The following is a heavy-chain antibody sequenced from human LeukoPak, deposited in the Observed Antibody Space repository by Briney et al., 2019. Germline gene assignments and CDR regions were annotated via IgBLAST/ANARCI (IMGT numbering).Heavy chain of an antibody. V-gene: IGHV1-46*01. CDR2: INPSGGAA. CDR3: ARRDPAADS. CDR1: GYTFTSFY. D-gene: IGHD2-2*01. J-gene: IGHJ4*02. Sequence: GASVKVSCKASGYTFTSFYLHWVRQAPGQGLEWMGIINPSGGAATYAQKFQGRVTVTRDTSTRTVYMELSSLRFEDTAVYYCARRDPAADSWGQGTLVTVSS.